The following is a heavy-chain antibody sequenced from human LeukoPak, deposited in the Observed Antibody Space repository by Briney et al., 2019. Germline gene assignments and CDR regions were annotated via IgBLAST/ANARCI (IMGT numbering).Heavy chain of an antibody. V-gene: IGHV1-8*03. CDR1: GYTFTSYA. CDR3: ARGFGYSSGWYYGYYYYYYMDV. D-gene: IGHD6-19*01. CDR2: MNPNSGNT. Sequence: ASVKVSCKASGYTFTSYAMNWVRQAPGQGLEWMGWMNPNSGNTGYAQKFQGRVTITRNTSIGTAYMELSSLRSEDTAVYYCARGFGYSSGWYYGYYYYYYMDVWGKGTTVTVSS. J-gene: IGHJ6*03.